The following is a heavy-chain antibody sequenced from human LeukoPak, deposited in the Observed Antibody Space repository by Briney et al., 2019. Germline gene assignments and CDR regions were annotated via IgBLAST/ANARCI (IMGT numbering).Heavy chain of an antibody. CDR3: ARGKVYYDSSGYYPLHDY. CDR2: INHSGST. J-gene: IGHJ4*02. Sequence: SETLSLTCAVYGGSFSGYYWSWIRQPPGKGLEWIGEINHSGSTNYNPSLKSRVTISVDTSKNQFSLKLSSVTAADTAVYYCARGKVYYDSSGYYPLHDYWGQGTLVTVSS. D-gene: IGHD3-22*01. V-gene: IGHV4-34*01. CDR1: GGSFSGYY.